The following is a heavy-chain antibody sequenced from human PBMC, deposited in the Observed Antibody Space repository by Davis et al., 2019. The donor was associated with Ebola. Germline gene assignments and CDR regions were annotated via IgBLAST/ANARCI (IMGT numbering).Heavy chain of an antibody. J-gene: IGHJ6*02. Sequence: GESLKISCAASRFTFSSYSMNWVRQAPGKGLEWVSSISSSSNYIYYADSVKGRFTISRDNAKNSLYLQMNSLRAEDTAVYFCARDQYGDYPGYYYGMDVWGQGTTVTVSS. CDR1: RFTFSSYS. D-gene: IGHD4-17*01. CDR2: ISSSSNYI. CDR3: ARDQYGDYPGYYYGMDV. V-gene: IGHV3-21*01.